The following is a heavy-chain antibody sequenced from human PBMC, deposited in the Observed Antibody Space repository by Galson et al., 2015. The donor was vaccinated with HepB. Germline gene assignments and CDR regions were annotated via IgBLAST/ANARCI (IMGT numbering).Heavy chain of an antibody. V-gene: IGHV3-30*18. CDR3: VKEGSWFGGDWFDP. D-gene: IGHD3-16*01. J-gene: IGHJ5*02. Sequence: SLRLSCAASGVTFSNYGFHWVRQAPGKGLEWVTVISYDGRNKHYADSVKGRFTISRDNSKNMVYLQMDNLRAEDTAVYYCVKEGSWFGGDWFDPWGQGALVTVS. CDR2: ISYDGRNK. CDR1: GVTFSNYG.